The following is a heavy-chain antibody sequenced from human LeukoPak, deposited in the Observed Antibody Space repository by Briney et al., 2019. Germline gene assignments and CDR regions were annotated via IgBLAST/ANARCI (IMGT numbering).Heavy chain of an antibody. D-gene: IGHD3-9*01. CDR3: ARDGGGPNQRYFDWLPTYSYYYMDV. V-gene: IGHV4-61*02. J-gene: IGHJ6*03. CDR1: GGSISSGSYY. Sequence: SETLSLTCTVSGGSISSGSYYWSWIRQPAGKGLEWIGRIYTSGSTNYNPSLKSRVTISVDTSKNLFSLKLSSVTAADTAVYYCARDGGGPNQRYFDWLPTYSYYYMDVWGKGTTVTISS. CDR2: IYTSGST.